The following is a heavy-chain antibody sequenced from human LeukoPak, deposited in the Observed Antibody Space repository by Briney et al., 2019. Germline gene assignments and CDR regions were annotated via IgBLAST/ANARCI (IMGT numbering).Heavy chain of an antibody. Sequence: GGSLRLSCGASGFTFSSYGMHWVRQAPGKGVEGVAVIWYDGSNKYYADSVKGRFTISRDNSKNTLYLQMNSLRAEDTAVYYCARDVIGYFDYWGQGTLVTVSS. CDR1: GFTFSSYG. J-gene: IGHJ4*02. D-gene: IGHD2/OR15-2a*01. CDR2: IWYDGSNK. CDR3: ARDVIGYFDY. V-gene: IGHV3-33*01.